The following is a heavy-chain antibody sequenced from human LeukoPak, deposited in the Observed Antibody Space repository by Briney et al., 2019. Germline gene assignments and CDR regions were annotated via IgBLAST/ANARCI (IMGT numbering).Heavy chain of an antibody. CDR3: ARGCSGGSCFEDFDY. Sequence: WGSLRLSCVASGFTFSSYGMNWVRQAPGKGLEWISYVSSRSSTIYYADSVKGRFTISRDNAKNSLYLQMNSLRDEDTAVYYCARGCSGGSCFEDFDYWGQGTLGTVS. CDR2: VSSRSSTI. D-gene: IGHD2-15*01. J-gene: IGHJ4*02. V-gene: IGHV3-48*02. CDR1: GFTFSSYG.